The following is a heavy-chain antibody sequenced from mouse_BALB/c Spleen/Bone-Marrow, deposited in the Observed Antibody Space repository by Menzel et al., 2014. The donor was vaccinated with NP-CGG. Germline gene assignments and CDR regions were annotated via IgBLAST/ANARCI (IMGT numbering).Heavy chain of an antibody. Sequence: VQLQQSGPELVKPGASVRISCKASGYTFXSYYVHWVRQRPGQGLEWIGWIYPGDFNTKYNEKFKGKATLTADKSSSTASMQVSSLTSEDSAVYFCARKSQRAYDSMNYWGQGTSVTVSS. CDR1: GYTFXSYY. CDR2: IYPGDFNT. D-gene: IGHD2-4*01. CDR3: ARKSQRAYDSMNY. V-gene: IGHV1S56*01. J-gene: IGHJ4*01.